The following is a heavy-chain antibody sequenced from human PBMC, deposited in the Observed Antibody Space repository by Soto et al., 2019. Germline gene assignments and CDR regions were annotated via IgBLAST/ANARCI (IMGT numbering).Heavy chain of an antibody. CDR3: ARVEDYGDYFDY. CDR2: IYDTGTT. V-gene: IGHV4-61*01. D-gene: IGHD4-17*01. J-gene: IGHJ4*02. CDR1: GASVRSGSYY. Sequence: QVQLQESGPGLVKPSETLSLTCTVSGASVRSGSYYWSWVRQPPGRGLEWIGYIYDTGTTNYNPSPKRRVTMSVDTAKNQFSLKLNSLTAADTAVYYCARVEDYGDYFDYWCQGTLVTVSS.